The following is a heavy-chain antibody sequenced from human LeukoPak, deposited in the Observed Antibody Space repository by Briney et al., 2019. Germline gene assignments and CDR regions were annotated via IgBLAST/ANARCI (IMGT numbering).Heavy chain of an antibody. CDR2: IYYSGST. CDR1: GGSISSGGYY. V-gene: IGHV4-31*03. D-gene: IGHD6-6*01. J-gene: IGHJ4*02. CDR3: ARGGSIAARLDN. Sequence: SETLSLTCTVSGGSISSGGYYWSWIRQHPGKGLEWIGYIYYSGSTYYNPSLKSRVTISVDTSKNQFSLKLSSVTAADTAVYYCARGGSIAARLDNWGQGTLVTVSS.